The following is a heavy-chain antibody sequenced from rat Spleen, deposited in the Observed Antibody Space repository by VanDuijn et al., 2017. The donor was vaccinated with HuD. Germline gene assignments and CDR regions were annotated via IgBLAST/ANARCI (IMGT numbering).Heavy chain of an antibody. CDR2: ISSDGGYT. Sequence: EVQLVETGGGLVQPGRSLKLSCVASGFTFNNYWMYWVRQAPGKELEWVSSISSDGGYTYYPDSVKGRFTISRDNAENTVYLQMNSLRSEDTATYYCAVSGYGYWGQGVMVTVSS. J-gene: IGHJ2*01. V-gene: IGHV5-58*01. D-gene: IGHD4-3*01. CDR1: GFTFNNYW. CDR3: AVSGYGY.